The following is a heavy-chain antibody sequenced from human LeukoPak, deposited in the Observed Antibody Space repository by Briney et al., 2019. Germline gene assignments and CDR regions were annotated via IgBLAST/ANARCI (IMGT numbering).Heavy chain of an antibody. J-gene: IGHJ6*02. D-gene: IGHD6-19*01. CDR2: INHSGST. V-gene: IGHV4-39*07. Sequence: PSETLSLTCTVSGGSISSGGYYWSWIRQPPGKGLEWIGEINHSGSTNYNPSLKSRVTISVDTSKNQFSLKLSSVTAADTAVYYGARESGWYYYYYGMDVWGQGTTVTVSS. CDR3: ARESGWYYYYYGMDV. CDR1: GGSISSGGYY.